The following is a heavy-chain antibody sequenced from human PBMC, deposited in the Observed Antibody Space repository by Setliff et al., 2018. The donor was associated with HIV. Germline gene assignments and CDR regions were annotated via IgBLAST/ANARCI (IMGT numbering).Heavy chain of an antibody. V-gene: IGHV4-59*01. Sequence: SETLSLTCTVSGDSIGYYYWSWIRQPAGRGLEWIGDIYYTGSTNFNPSVERRVTISVDTSKSQFSLKLRSVPAADTAVYYCARGGGPDTNFDLWGQGTLVTVSS. CDR3: ARGGGPDTNFDL. D-gene: IGHD5-18*01. J-gene: IGHJ4*02. CDR2: IYYTGST. CDR1: GDSIGYYY.